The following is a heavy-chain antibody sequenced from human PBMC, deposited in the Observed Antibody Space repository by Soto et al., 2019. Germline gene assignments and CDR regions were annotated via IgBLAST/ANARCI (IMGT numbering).Heavy chain of an antibody. CDR3: ARGRGFDY. J-gene: IGHJ4*02. CDR1: SASIISSGTW. V-gene: IGHV4-4*02. CDR2: IYYSGST. Sequence: QVQLQESGPGLVKPSGTLSLTCAVSSASIISSGTWWSWVRQPPGKGLEWIGEIYYSGSTNYNPSLKSRVTISVDKSKHQFSLKLNSVTAADTAVYYCARGRGFDYWGQGALVTVSS.